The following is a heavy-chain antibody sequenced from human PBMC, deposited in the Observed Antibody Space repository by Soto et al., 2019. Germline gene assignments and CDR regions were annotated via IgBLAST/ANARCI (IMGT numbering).Heavy chain of an antibody. D-gene: IGHD2-15*01. Sequence: ASVKVSCKASGYTFTSYGISWVRQAPGQGLEWMGWISAYNGNTNYAQKLQGRVTMTTDTSTSTAYMGLRSLRSDDTAVYYCARVVGDIVVVVAATPGVGKNWFDPWRQGTLVTVSS. V-gene: IGHV1-18*01. CDR3: ARVVGDIVVVVAATPGVGKNWFDP. CDR1: GYTFTSYG. CDR2: ISAYNGNT. J-gene: IGHJ5*02.